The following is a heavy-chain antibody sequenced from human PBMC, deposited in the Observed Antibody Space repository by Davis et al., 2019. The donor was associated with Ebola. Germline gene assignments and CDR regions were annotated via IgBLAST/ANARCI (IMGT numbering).Heavy chain of an antibody. Sequence: GESLKISCKGSGCSFTSYWISWVRQLPGKGLEWMGIIYPGDSDTRYSPSFQGQVTISADQSISTAYLQWSSLKASDPAMYYCARLLIAAAGTTYYYGMDVWGQGTTVTVSS. J-gene: IGHJ6*02. D-gene: IGHD6-13*01. CDR2: IYPGDSDT. CDR1: GCSFTSYW. CDR3: ARLLIAAAGTTYYYGMDV. V-gene: IGHV5-51*01.